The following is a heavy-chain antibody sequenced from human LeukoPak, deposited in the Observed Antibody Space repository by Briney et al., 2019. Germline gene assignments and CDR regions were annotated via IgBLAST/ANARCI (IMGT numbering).Heavy chain of an antibody. CDR2: ISGSGGST. CDR3: AKDEGRSYYYDSSGYY. D-gene: IGHD3-22*01. Sequence: GGSLRLSCAASGFTFSSYAMSWVRQTPGKGLEWVSAISGSGGSTYYADSVKGRFTISRDNSKNTLYLQMNSLRAEDTAVYYCAKDEGRSYYYDSSGYYWGQGTLVTVSS. V-gene: IGHV3-23*01. CDR1: GFTFSSYA. J-gene: IGHJ4*02.